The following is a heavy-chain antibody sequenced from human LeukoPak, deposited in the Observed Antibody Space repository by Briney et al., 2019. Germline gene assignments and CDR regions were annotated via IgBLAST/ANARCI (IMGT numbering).Heavy chain of an antibody. CDR1: GGTFSSYA. CDR2: IIPIFGTA. V-gene: IGHV1-69*05. J-gene: IGHJ3*02. D-gene: IGHD6-19*01. CDR3: ARDGHSSGWYEGPGAFDI. Sequence: SVKVSCKASGGTFSSYAISWVRQAPGQGLEWMGWIIPIFGTANYAQKFQGRVTSTTDESTSTAYMELGSLGSEDTAVYYCARDGHSSGWYEGPGAFDIWGQGTMVTVSS.